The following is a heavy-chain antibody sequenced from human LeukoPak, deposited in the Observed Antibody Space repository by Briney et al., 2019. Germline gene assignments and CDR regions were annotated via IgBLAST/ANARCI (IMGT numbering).Heavy chain of an antibody. CDR3: ARVDILTGSALDY. J-gene: IGHJ4*02. CDR1: AGSISSSNW. Sequence: SETLSLTCAVSAGSISSSNWWSWVRQPPGKGLEWIGEIYHSGSTNYNPSLKSRVTISVDKSKNQFSLKLSSVTAADTAVYYCARVDILTGSALDYWGQGTLVTVSS. V-gene: IGHV4-4*02. CDR2: IYHSGST. D-gene: IGHD3-9*01.